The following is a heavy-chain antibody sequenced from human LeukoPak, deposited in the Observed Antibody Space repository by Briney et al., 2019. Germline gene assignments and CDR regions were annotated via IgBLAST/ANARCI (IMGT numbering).Heavy chain of an antibody. J-gene: IGHJ4*02. CDR1: GGSISNYY. Sequence: SETLSLTCSVSGGSISNYYWSWIRQPADKGLEWIGRIYSSGNTNYNPSFKTRVTMSVDTSKNQFSLKLSSVTAADTAVYYCARDPQRLSFDYWGQGTLVTVSS. CDR2: IYSSGNT. CDR3: ARDPQRLSFDY. V-gene: IGHV4-4*07. D-gene: IGHD3-16*02.